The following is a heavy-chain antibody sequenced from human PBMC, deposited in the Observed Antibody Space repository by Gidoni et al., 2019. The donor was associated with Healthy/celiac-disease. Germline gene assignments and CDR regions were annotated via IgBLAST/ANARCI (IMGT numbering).Heavy chain of an antibody. J-gene: IGHJ5*02. CDR1: GGTFSSYA. CDR2: IIPIFGTA. V-gene: IGHV1-69*01. Sequence: QVQLVQYGAEVKKPGSSVQVSCKASGGTFSSYAISWVRQAPGQGLEWMGGIIPIFGTANYAQKFQGRVTITADESTSTAYMELSSLRSEDTAVYYCARDRDYDILTGYFGFDPWGQGTLVTVSS. CDR3: ARDRDYDILTGYFGFDP. D-gene: IGHD3-9*01.